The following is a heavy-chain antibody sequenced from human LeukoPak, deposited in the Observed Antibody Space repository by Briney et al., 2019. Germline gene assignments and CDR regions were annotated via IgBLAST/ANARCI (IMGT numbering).Heavy chain of an antibody. V-gene: IGHV3-23*01. J-gene: IGHJ4*02. Sequence: GGSLRLSCAASEFTFNSYAMTWVRQAPGKGLEWVSAISGGGVNTYYADSVKGRFTISRDSAKNSLYLQMSSLRAEDTAVYYCARVYRYDYYFDYWGQGTLVTVSS. D-gene: IGHD5-12*01. CDR1: EFTFNSYA. CDR3: ARVYRYDYYFDY. CDR2: ISGGGVNT.